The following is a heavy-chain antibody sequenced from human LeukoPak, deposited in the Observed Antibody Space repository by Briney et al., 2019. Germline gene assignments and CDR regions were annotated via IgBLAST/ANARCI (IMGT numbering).Heavy chain of an antibody. J-gene: IGHJ4*02. V-gene: IGHV3-9*01. CDR1: GFTFDDYA. D-gene: IGHD3-9*01. Sequence: GGSLRLSCAASGFTFDDYAMHWVRQAPGKGLEWVSGISWNSGSIGYADSVKGRFTISRDNAKNSLYLQMNSLRAEDTAVYYCARDEGYDILTGYYKGSPDYWGQGTLVTVSS. CDR3: ARDEGYDILTGYYKGSPDY. CDR2: ISWNSGSI.